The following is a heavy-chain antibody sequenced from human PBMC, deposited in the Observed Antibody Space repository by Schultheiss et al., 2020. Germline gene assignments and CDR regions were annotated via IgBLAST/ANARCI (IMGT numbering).Heavy chain of an antibody. CDR1: GGSISSGGYY. CDR3: ARDRGWLLSYFDY. CDR2: IYYSGST. V-gene: IGHV4-31*03. Sequence: LRLSCTVSGGSISSGGYYWSWIRQHPGKGLEWIGYIYYSGSTYYNPSLKSRVTISVDTSKNQFSLKLSSVTAADTAVYYCARDRGWLLSYFDYWGQGTLVTVSS. D-gene: IGHD2-21*02. J-gene: IGHJ4*02.